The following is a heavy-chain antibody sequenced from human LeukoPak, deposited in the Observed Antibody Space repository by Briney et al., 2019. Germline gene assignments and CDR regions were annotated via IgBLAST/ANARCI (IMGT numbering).Heavy chain of an antibody. CDR1: GGTFSSYA. D-gene: IGHD1-26*01. V-gene: IGHV1-69*13. CDR3: ARSEVGATENALDY. Sequence: SVKVSCKASGGTFSSYAISWVRQAPGQGLEWMGGIIPIFGTANYAQEFQGRVTITADESTSTAYMELSSLRSEDTAVYYCARSEVGATENALDYWGQGTLVTVSS. CDR2: IIPIFGTA. J-gene: IGHJ4*02.